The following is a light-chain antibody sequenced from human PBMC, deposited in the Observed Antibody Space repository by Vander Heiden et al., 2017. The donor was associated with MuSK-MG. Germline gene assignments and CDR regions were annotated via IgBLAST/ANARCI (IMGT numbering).Light chain of an antibody. CDR2: DAS. CDR3: QQHNSYPLT. CDR1: QSISSY. V-gene: IGKV3-11*01. Sequence: VSTPSPSSLSASPGDRATLSCRASQSISSYLAWYQQKPGQAPKLLIYDASNMATGVPARFSGSGSGTDFTLTISSLESEDFAVYYCQQHNSYPLTFGGGTKVEIK. J-gene: IGKJ4*01.